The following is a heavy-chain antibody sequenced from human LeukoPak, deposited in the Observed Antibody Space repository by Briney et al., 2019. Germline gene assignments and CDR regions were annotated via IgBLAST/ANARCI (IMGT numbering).Heavy chain of an antibody. CDR3: ARGGGYDFSSV. V-gene: IGHV4-31*03. D-gene: IGHD5-12*01. CDR2: IYYSGST. Sequence: PSETLSLTCTVSGGSISSGGYYWSWLRQHPGKGLEWIGYIYYSGSTYYNPSLKSRVTISVDTSKNQFSLKLSSVTAADTAVYYCARGGGYDFSSVWGQGTLVTVSS. CDR1: GGSISSGGYY. J-gene: IGHJ4*02.